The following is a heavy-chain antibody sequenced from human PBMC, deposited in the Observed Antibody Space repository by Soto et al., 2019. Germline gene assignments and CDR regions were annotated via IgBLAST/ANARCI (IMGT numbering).Heavy chain of an antibody. CDR2: IYHSGST. CDR3: ASGRPTALDY. Sequence: QLQLQESGSGLVKPSQTLSLTCAVSGGSISSGGYSWYWIRQPPGKGLEWIGYIYHSGSTYYNPSLKSRVTISVDRSKNQFSLKLTSVTAADTAVYDCASGRPTALDYWGQGTLVTVSS. J-gene: IGHJ4*02. D-gene: IGHD1-26*01. V-gene: IGHV4-30-2*01. CDR1: GGSISSGGYS.